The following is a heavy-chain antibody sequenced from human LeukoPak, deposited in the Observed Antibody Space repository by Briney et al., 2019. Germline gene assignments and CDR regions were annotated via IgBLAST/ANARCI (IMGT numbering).Heavy chain of an antibody. J-gene: IGHJ4*02. V-gene: IGHV3-66*04. CDR2: IYSDNT. Sequence: GGSLRLSCTVSRFTLSTNSMSWVRQAPGTGLEWVSFIYSDNTPYSDPVKGPFTISRDNSKNTLYLQMNSLRAEDTAVYYCARRAGAYSHPYYCWGQGTLVTVSS. CDR3: ARRAGAYSHPYYC. D-gene: IGHD4/OR15-4a*01. CDR1: RFTLSTNS.